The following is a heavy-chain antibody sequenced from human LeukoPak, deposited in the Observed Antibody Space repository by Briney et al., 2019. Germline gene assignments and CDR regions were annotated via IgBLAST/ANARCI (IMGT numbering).Heavy chain of an antibody. CDR2: ISGSGGST. D-gene: IGHD1-7*01. CDR3: AGTSYYYYYYMDV. V-gene: IGHV3-23*01. CDR1: GFTFSSYA. J-gene: IGHJ6*03. Sequence: GGSLRLSCAAPGFTFSSYAMSWVRQAPGKGLEWVSAISGSGGSTYYADSVKGRFTISRDNSKNTLYLQMNSLRAEDTAVYYCAGTSYYYYYYMDVWGKGTTVTVSS.